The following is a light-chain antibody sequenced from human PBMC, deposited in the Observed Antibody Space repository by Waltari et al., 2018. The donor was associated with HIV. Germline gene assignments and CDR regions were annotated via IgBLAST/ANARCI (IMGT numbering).Light chain of an antibody. CDR1: QSVSSS. V-gene: IGKV3-15*01. CDR2: GAS. J-gene: IGKJ1*01. CDR3: QQYNNWPPKT. Sequence: EIVMTQSPATLSVSPGDRATLSCRASQSVSSSLAWDQQKPGQAPRLLIYGASTRASGIPARFSGSGSGTEFTLIISSLQSEDFALYYCQQYNNWPPKTFGQGTKVEIK.